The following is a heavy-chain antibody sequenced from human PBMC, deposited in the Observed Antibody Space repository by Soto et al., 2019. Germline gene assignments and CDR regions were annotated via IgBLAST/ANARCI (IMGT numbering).Heavy chain of an antibody. V-gene: IGHV4-39*01. J-gene: IGHJ4*02. CDR2: IYYSGIT. CDR1: GVSISNSSYY. CDR3: ARHGSN. Sequence: SETLSLTCTVSGVSISNSSYYWGWIRRPPGKGLEWIGTIYYSGITYYNPSLKSRVTISVDTSKNQFSLKLTSVTAADTAEYYCARHGSNWGQGTLVTVS.